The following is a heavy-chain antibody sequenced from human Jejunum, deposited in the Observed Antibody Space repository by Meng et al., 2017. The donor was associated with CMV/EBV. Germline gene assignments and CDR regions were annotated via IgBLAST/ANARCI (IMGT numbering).Heavy chain of an antibody. Sequence: TSAATGFTFSSYSMNWVRQGPGKGLEWVSTITSSNGKINYEESVKGRLTIFRDNAKNSLHLQMNSLRADDTAVYYCATRGQAPTNWGQGTLVTVSS. V-gene: IGHV3-21*01. CDR3: ATRGQAPTN. CDR1: GFTFSSYS. J-gene: IGHJ4*02. CDR2: ITSSNGKI.